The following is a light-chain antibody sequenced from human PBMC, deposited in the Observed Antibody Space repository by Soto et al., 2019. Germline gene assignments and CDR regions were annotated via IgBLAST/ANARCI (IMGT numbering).Light chain of an antibody. CDR3: LQDYSYPRT. V-gene: IGKV1-6*01. CDR2: AVS. Sequence: AIQMTQSPSLPASVGGRVTITCRASQGIGNAFSWYQQRSGKAPRLLIYAVSNLQSGVPSRFSGSGSGSDFTLTISRLQPEDFETYFCLQDYSYPRTFGQGTTV. J-gene: IGKJ1*01. CDR1: QGIGNA.